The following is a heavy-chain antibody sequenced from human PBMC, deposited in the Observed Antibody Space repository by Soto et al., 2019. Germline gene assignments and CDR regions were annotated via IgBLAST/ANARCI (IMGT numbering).Heavy chain of an antibody. D-gene: IGHD6-6*01. Sequence: SETLSLTCTVSGGSVSSGSFYWSWIRQPPGKELEWVGFIYNNRSFNYNPSLKSRVTISVATSKHQFSLKLSSVTVADTAVYYCARVPLDYSNSHYFDFWGQGALVTVSS. V-gene: IGHV4-61*01. J-gene: IGHJ4*02. CDR1: GGSVSSGSFY. CDR3: ARVPLDYSNSHYFDF. CDR2: IYNNRSF.